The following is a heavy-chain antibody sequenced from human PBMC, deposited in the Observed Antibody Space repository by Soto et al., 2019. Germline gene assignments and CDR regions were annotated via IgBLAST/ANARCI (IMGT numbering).Heavy chain of an antibody. CDR2: ISQSGAT. J-gene: IGHJ5*02. CDR1: GGSFSGYY. D-gene: IGHD2-8*01. Sequence: PSETLSLTCAVYGGSFSGYYWSWIRQPPGKGLEWLGYISQSGATYYNPSLERRVTISMDTSKNAFSLNLSSVTADDTAVYYCARGIWNIEEMIYGFYFDPWGPGTLVTVSS. V-gene: IGHV4-34*01. CDR3: ARGIWNIEEMIYGFYFDP.